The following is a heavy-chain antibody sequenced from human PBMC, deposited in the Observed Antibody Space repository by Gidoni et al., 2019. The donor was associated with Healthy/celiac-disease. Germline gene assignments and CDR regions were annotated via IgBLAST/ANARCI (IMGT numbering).Heavy chain of an antibody. CDR3: AKDAYYGSGSYLGPYYYYGMDV. V-gene: IGHV3-30*18. Sequence: QVQLVESGGGVVQPGRSLRLSCAASGFTFSSYGMHWVRQAPGKGLEWVAVISYDGSNKYYADSVKGRFTISRDNSKNTLYLQMNSLRAEDTAVYYCAKDAYYGSGSYLGPYYYYGMDVWGQGTTVTVSS. J-gene: IGHJ6*02. CDR1: GFTFSSYG. D-gene: IGHD3-10*01. CDR2: ISYDGSNK.